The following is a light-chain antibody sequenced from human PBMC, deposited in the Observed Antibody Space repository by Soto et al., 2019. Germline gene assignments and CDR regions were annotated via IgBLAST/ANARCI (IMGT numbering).Light chain of an antibody. J-gene: IGLJ3*02. CDR3: QSYASSLSAWV. V-gene: IGLV1-40*01. CDR1: SSNIGAGYD. Sequence: QSVLTQPPSVSGAPGQRVTISCTGSSSNIGAGYDVHWYQQLPGTAPKLLIYGNSNRPSGVPDRFSGSKSGTSASLAITGLQAEDDADYYCQSYASSLSAWVFGGGTKLTVL. CDR2: GNS.